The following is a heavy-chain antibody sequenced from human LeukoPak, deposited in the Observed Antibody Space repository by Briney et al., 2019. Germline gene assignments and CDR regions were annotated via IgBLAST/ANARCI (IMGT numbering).Heavy chain of an antibody. CDR3: AKDIRLRGSSSPFVGYYYYGMDV. V-gene: IGHV3-48*03. J-gene: IGHJ6*02. D-gene: IGHD6-13*01. CDR1: GFTFSSYE. Sequence: PGGSLRLSCAASGFTFSSYEMNWVRQAPGKGLEWVSYISSSGNIIYYADSVKGRFTISRDNSKNSLYLQMNSLRTEDTALYYCAKDIRLRGSSSPFVGYYYYGMDVWGQGTTVTVSS. CDR2: ISSSGNII.